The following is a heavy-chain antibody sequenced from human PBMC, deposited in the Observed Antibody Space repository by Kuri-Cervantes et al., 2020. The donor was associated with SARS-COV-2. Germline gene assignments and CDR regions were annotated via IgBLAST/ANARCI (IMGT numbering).Heavy chain of an antibody. V-gene: IGHV1-8*01. Sequence: ASVKVSCKASGYTFTSYDINWVRQAPGQGLEWMAWMNPKSGNTDYAQEFQGRVTMTMNTSISTAYMELSSLTSEDTAVYYCARSFQGDRTPLYGMDVWGQGTTVTVSS. CDR1: GYTFTSYD. CDR3: ARSFQGDRTPLYGMDV. CDR2: MNPKSGNT. D-gene: IGHD2-21*02. J-gene: IGHJ6*02.